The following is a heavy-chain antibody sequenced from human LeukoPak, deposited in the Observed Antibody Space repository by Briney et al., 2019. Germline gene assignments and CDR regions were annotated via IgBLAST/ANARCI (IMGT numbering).Heavy chain of an antibody. D-gene: IGHD3-22*01. J-gene: IGHJ4*01. V-gene: IGHV3-74*01. CDR2: SDGGGSST. Sequence: GGSLRLSCAASGFTFSNHWMHWVRQVPGKGPVWVSRSDGGGSSTSYADSVRGRFSISRDNAKSTLYLQMNSLRAEGTAVYYCARGPGSSGGAYVGDYWGHGTLVTVSS. CDR1: GFTFSNHW. CDR3: ARGPGSSGGAYVGDY.